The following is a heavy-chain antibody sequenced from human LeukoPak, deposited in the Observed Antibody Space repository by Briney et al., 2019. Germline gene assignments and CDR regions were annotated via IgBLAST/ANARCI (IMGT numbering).Heavy chain of an antibody. D-gene: IGHD2-21*02. Sequence: GPSVKLSCKASGYTFTGYYMHWVRQAPGHGLEWMSWINTNSGGTNYAQKFQGRVTMTRDTSNSTAYMELRRLRSDDTAVYYCARAPAFAYCGGDCYSDPFDYWGQGTLVTVSS. J-gene: IGHJ4*02. V-gene: IGHV1-2*02. CDR1: GYTFTGYY. CDR2: INTNSGGT. CDR3: ARAPAFAYCGGDCYSDPFDY.